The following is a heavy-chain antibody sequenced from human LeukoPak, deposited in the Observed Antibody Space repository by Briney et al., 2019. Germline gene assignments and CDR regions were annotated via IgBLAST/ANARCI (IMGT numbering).Heavy chain of an antibody. J-gene: IGHJ5*02. CDR3: ARDYDVLTAYPPTQLFDP. CDR1: GFTFSDHY. Sequence: GSLRLSCAASGFTFSDHYMDWVRQAPGKGLEWIGRIYTSGSTNYNPSLKSRVTMSVDTSKNQFSLKLNSVTAADTAVYYCARDYDVLTAYPPTQLFDPWGQGTLVTVSS. D-gene: IGHD3-9*01. V-gene: IGHV4-4*07. CDR2: IYTSGST.